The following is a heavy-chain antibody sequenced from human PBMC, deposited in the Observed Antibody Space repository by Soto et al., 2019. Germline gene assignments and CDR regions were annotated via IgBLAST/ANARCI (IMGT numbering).Heavy chain of an antibody. D-gene: IGHD6-19*01. J-gene: IGHJ6*02. CDR3: ATDTAGGSSGWYYYYYGMDV. CDR1: GFTFSSYA. CDR2: ISGSGGST. V-gene: IGHV3-23*01. Sequence: GGSLRLSCAAPGFTFSSYAMSWVRQAPGKGLGWVSAISGSGGSTYYADSVKGRSTISRDNSKNTLYLQMNSLRAEDTAVYYCATDTAGGSSGWYYYYYGMDVWGQGTTVTVSS.